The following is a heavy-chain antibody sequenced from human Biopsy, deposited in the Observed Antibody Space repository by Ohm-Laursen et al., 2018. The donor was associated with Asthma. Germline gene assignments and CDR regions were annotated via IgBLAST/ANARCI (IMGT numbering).Heavy chain of an antibody. CDR1: GYSLTDLS. Sequence: ASVKVSCKISGYSLTDLSMHWVRQAPGQGLEWMGGHDHEEGGTVNAQRFQGRVTMTEDTSTDTAYMEPSSLSSDDTAVYYCASDFPKDYVRYNFQFWGQGTLVTVPS. CDR2: HDHEEGGT. V-gene: IGHV1-24*01. CDR3: ASDFPKDYVRYNFQF. J-gene: IGHJ4*02. D-gene: IGHD4-17*01.